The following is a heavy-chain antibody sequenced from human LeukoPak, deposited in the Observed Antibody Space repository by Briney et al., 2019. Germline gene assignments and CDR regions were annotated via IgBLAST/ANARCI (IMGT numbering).Heavy chain of an antibody. Sequence: GGSLRLSCAASGFTFSSYGMSWVRQAPGKGLEWVSAISGSGGSTYYADSVKGRFTISRDNSKNTLYPQMNSLRAEDTAVYYCAKEYYDILTGYYLNRYFQHWGQGTLVTVSS. CDR3: AKEYYDILTGYYLNRYFQH. D-gene: IGHD3-9*01. CDR2: ISGSGGST. V-gene: IGHV3-23*01. CDR1: GFTFSSYG. J-gene: IGHJ1*01.